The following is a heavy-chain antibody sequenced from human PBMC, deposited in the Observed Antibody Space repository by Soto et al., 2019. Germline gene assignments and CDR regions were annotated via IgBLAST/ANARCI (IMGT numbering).Heavy chain of an antibody. D-gene: IGHD3-22*01. V-gene: IGHV4-38-2*01. Sequence: SETLSLTFAVSGYSISSGYYWGWLRPPPGKGLEWIATIYHSGTTYSNPSLKSRVTISVDTSKNQFSLKLSSVTAADTAVYYCARGLYYYESSGYSPDYWGLGTLVTVSS. J-gene: IGHJ4*02. CDR3: ARGLYYYESSGYSPDY. CDR1: GYSISSGYY. CDR2: IYHSGTT.